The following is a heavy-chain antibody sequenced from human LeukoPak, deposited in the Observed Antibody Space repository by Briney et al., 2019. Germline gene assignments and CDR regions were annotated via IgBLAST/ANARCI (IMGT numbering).Heavy chain of an antibody. D-gene: IGHD5-24*01. J-gene: IGHJ5*02. CDR3: AKPLGTATTYDP. CDR2: INPDGSQK. CDR1: GFTFSGNW. V-gene: IGHV3-7*01. Sequence: GGSLKLSCEASGFTFSGNWMSWVRQAPGKGLERVASINPDGSQKLYVDSVKGRFTISRDNTKSSLYLQMNSLGAEDTAMYHCAKPLGTATTYDPWGQGTRVTVSS.